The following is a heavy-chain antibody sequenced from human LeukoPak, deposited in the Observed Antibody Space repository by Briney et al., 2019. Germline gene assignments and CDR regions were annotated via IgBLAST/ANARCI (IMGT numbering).Heavy chain of an antibody. Sequence: GASVNVSRKVSGHTLTELSVNWVRQAPGKGLEWMGAFAPEDGETMYAQKFQGRVTMTEDTSTDTAYMELSSLRSEDTAVYYCATAPPLYSSSWSERAAFDVWGQGTMVTVSS. CDR1: GHTLTELS. CDR2: FAPEDGET. V-gene: IGHV1-24*01. J-gene: IGHJ3*01. D-gene: IGHD6-13*01. CDR3: ATAPPLYSSSWSERAAFDV.